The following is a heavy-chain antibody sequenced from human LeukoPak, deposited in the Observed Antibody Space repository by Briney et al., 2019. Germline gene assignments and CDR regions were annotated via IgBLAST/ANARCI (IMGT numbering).Heavy chain of an antibody. Sequence: GGSLRLSCAASAFTFSQYAMHWVRQAPGKGLEWVAFIRYDGSNKYYADSVKGRFTISRDNSKNTLYLQMNSLRAEDTAVYYCARVFGDYWGQGTLVTVSS. V-gene: IGHV3-30*02. J-gene: IGHJ4*02. CDR1: AFTFSQYA. D-gene: IGHD2-21*01. CDR2: IRYDGSNK. CDR3: ARVFGDY.